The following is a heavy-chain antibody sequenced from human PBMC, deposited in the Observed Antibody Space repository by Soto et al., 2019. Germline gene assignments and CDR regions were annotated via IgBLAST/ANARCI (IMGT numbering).Heavy chain of an antibody. D-gene: IGHD2-21*02. J-gene: IGHJ6*02. CDR1: GGSISGYY. CDR2: MYSTGST. CDR3: ARDLWGYCGTDCYPLDV. V-gene: IGHV4-59*01. Sequence: SETLSLTCTVSGGSISGYYWSWIRQPPGKGLEWIGYMYSTGSTVYNPSFKSRVTISVDTSKNQFSLKLNSVTAADTAVYYCARDLWGYCGTDCYPLDVWGQGTTVTLSS.